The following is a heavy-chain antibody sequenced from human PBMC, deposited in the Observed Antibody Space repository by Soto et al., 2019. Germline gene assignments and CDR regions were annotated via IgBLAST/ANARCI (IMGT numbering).Heavy chain of an antibody. Sequence: QMQLVQSGAEVKKPGASVKVSCKASGYTFTSYQMHWVRQAPGQGLECMGIINPSGGRITYAPRFQGRFMMTRGTSTNTVYMELRSLRSEDTAVYYCARDGPPTTTGVGPSYTMDVWGQGTTVTVS. D-gene: IGHD3-3*01. J-gene: IGHJ6*02. CDR2: INPSGGRI. CDR1: GYTFTSYQ. V-gene: IGHV1-46*01. CDR3: ARDGPPTTTGVGPSYTMDV.